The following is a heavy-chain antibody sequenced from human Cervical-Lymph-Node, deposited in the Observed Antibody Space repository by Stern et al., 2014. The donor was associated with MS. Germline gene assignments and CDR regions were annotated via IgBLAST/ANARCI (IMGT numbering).Heavy chain of an antibody. CDR2: INPSDGST. D-gene: IGHD2-15*01. J-gene: IGHJ3*02. V-gene: IGHV1-46*01. Sequence: VQLVQSGAEVKKPGASVKVSCKTSGYTFTNYYIHWVRQAPGQGLEWMGIINPSDGSTSYAQNFQGRVTMTRDTSTSTVYMELSSLRSEDTAVYYCARDPCSGGSCYGADAFDIWGQGTMVTVSS. CDR3: ARDPCSGGSCYGADAFDI. CDR1: GYTFTNYY.